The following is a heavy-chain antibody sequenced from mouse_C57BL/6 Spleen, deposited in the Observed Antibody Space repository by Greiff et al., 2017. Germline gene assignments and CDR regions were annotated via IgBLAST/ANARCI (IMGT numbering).Heavy chain of an antibody. J-gene: IGHJ1*03. Sequence: VKLQQPGAELVKPGASVKMSCKASGYTFTSYWITWVKQRPGQGLEWIGDIYPGSGSTNYNEKFKSKATLTVDTSSSTAYMQLSSLTSEDSAVYYCVIYYGNYWYFDVWGTGTTVTVSS. CDR3: VIYYGNYWYFDV. V-gene: IGHV1-55*01. CDR2: IYPGSGST. D-gene: IGHD2-1*01. CDR1: GYTFTSYW.